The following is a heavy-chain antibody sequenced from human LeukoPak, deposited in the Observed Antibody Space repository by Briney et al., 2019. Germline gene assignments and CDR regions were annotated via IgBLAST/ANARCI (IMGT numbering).Heavy chain of an antibody. D-gene: IGHD1-26*01. CDR2: ISGSAGST. V-gene: IGHV3-23*01. Sequence: GGSLRLSCAASGFTFSSYVMSWVRQAPGKGLEWVSSISGSAGSTYYTDSVKGRFAISRDNSKNTLYLQMNSLRAEDTAVYYCAKDRLIVGATTGFDYWGQGTLVTVSS. CDR3: AKDRLIVGATTGFDY. J-gene: IGHJ4*02. CDR1: GFTFSSYV.